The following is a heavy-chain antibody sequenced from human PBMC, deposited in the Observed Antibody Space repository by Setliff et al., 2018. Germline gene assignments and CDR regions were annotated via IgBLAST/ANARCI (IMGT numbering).Heavy chain of an antibody. J-gene: IGHJ4*02. CDR2: INPNRGGT. CDR3: SRDGTSLPSIAAHADY. D-gene: IGHD6-6*01. CDR1: GYTFTGYY. V-gene: IGHV1-2*06. Sequence: ASVKVSCKASGYTFTGYYMHWVRQAPGQGLEWMGRINPNRGGTNYAQKFQGRVTMTRDTSISTAYMELSRLRSDDTAVYYCSRDGTSLPSIAAHADYWGQGTLVTVSS.